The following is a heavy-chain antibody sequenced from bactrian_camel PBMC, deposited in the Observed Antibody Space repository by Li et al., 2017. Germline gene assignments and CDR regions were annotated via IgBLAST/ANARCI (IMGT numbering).Heavy chain of an antibody. V-gene: IGHV3S55*01. CDR1: GSTYDRGYC. Sequence: QLVESGGGSVQAGRSLRLSCAASGSTYDRGYCMAWFRQASEKEREGVAAIGMDGRTSAADSVKGRFTISKDNAKNTLYPQMDNLQPEDTAMYYCAASWDVTARTALSNIARPEFGYWGDGTQVTVS. CDR2: IGMDGRT. CDR3: AASWDVTARTALSNIARPEFGY. D-gene: IGHD3*01. J-gene: IGHJ6*01.